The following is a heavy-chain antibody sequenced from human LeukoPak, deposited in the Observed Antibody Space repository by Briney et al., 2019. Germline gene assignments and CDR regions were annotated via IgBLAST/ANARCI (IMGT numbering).Heavy chain of an antibody. CDR1: GGSISSYY. D-gene: IGHD2-2*02. V-gene: IGHV4-59*08. Sequence: SETLSLTCTVSGGSISSYYWSWIRQPPGKGLEWIGYIYYSGSTNHNPSLKSRVTISVDTSKNQFSLKLSSVTAADTAVYYCARAGYCSSTSCYTWLIDAFDIWGQGTMVTVSS. CDR2: IYYSGST. CDR3: ARAGYCSSTSCYTWLIDAFDI. J-gene: IGHJ3*02.